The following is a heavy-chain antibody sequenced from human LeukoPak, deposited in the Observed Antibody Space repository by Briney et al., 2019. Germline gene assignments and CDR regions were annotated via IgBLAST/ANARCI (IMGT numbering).Heavy chain of an antibody. CDR3: ARTDHIVVVPAAISAFDI. Sequence: ASVKVSCKASGYTFTGYYMHWVRQAPGQGLEWMGWINPNSGGTNYAQKFQGRVTMTRDRSISTAYMELSRLRSDDSAVYYCARTDHIVVVPAAISAFDIWGQGTMVTVSS. CDR1: GYTFTGYY. V-gene: IGHV1-2*02. J-gene: IGHJ3*02. CDR2: INPNSGGT. D-gene: IGHD2-2*02.